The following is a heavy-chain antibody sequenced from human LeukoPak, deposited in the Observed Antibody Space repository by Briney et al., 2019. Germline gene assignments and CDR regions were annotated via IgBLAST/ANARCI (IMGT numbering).Heavy chain of an antibody. CDR2: IYYSGST. Sequence: SQTLSLTCTVSGGSVSSGDYYWSWIRQPPGKGLEWIGSIYYSGSTYYNPSRKSRVTISVDTSKNQSSLNLRSVTAADTAVYYCARDRYKNYYGMDVWGKGTTVTVSS. D-gene: IGHD1-1*01. CDR3: ARDRYKNYYGMDV. CDR1: GGSVSSGDYY. V-gene: IGHV4-30-4*01. J-gene: IGHJ6*04.